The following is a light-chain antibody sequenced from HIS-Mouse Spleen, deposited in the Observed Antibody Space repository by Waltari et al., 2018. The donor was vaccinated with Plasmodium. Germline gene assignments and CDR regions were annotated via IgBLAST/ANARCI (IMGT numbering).Light chain of an antibody. Sequence: QSVLTQTPSVSAAPGQKVTISYSGSSSNIGNNYLSWYQQLPGTAPKLLIYDNNNPPAGNPDRFSGSKSGTSATPGITGLQTVDEADYYGGTWDSSLSAVVFGGGTKLTVL. V-gene: IGLV1-51*01. CDR2: DNN. CDR3: GTWDSSLSAVV. CDR1: SSNIGNNY. J-gene: IGLJ2*01.